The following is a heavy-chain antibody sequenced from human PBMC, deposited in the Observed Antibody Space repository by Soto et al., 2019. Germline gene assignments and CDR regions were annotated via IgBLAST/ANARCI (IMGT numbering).Heavy chain of an antibody. D-gene: IGHD6-6*01. CDR2: IIPIFGTA. J-gene: IGHJ5*02. V-gene: IGHV1-69*13. CDR1: GGTFSSYA. CDR3: ARIEYSSFSTPRWFDP. Sequence: SVKVSCKASGGTFSSYAISWVRQAPGQGLEWMGGIIPIFGTANYAQKFQGRVTITADESTSTAYMELSSLRSEDTAVYYCARIEYSSFSTPRWFDPWGQGTLDTVSA.